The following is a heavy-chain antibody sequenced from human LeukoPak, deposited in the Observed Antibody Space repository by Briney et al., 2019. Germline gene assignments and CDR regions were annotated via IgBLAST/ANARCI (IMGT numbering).Heavy chain of an antibody. CDR2: IYSGST. D-gene: IGHD6-19*01. V-gene: IGHV4-59*01. J-gene: IGHJ5*02. CDR1: GVSISSYY. CDR3: ARDRRQWLRGPFDP. Sequence: SETLSLTCAVSGVSISSYYWNWIRQPPGKGLEWIGYIYSGSTNYNPSLKSRVTISVDTSKNQFSLKLRSVTAADTAVYYCARDRRQWLRGPFDPWGQGTLVTVSS.